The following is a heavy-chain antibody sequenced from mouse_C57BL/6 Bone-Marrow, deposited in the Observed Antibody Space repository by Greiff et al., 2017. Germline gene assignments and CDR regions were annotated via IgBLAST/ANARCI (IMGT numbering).Heavy chain of an antibody. CDR3: ARSPFTTVVAPDFDY. V-gene: IGHV1-72*01. J-gene: IGHJ2*01. Sequence: QVQLQQPGAELVKPGASVKLSCKASGYTFTSYWMHWVKQRPGRGLEWIGRIDPNSGGTKYNEKFKSKATLTVDKPSSTAYMQLSSLTSEDSAVYYYARSPFTTVVAPDFDYWGQGTTLTVSS. CDR1: GYTFTSYW. D-gene: IGHD1-1*01. CDR2: IDPNSGGT.